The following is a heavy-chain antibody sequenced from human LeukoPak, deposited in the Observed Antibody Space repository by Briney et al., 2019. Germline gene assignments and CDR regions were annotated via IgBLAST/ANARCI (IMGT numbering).Heavy chain of an antibody. J-gene: IGHJ6*02. D-gene: IGHD3-10*01. CDR2: MNPNSGNT. Sequence: ASVKVSCKASGYTFTSYDINWVRQAPGQGLEWMGWMNPNSGNTGYAQKFQGRVTMTRNTSISTAYMELSSLRSEDTAVYYCARGPRHVLLWFGELRDGMDVWGQGTTVTVSS. V-gene: IGHV1-8*01. CDR3: ARGPRHVLLWFGELRDGMDV. CDR1: GYTFTSYD.